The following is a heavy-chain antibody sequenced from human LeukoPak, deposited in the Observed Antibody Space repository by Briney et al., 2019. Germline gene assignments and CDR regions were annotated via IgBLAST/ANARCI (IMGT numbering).Heavy chain of an antibody. D-gene: IGHD5-12*01. CDR1: GGSIRSGDYF. J-gene: IGHJ4*02. V-gene: IGHV4-30-4*08. Sequence: PSETLSLTCTVSGGSIRSGDYFWSWIRQPPGKGLEWIGYIYYSGTTYYNPSLKSRVTISVDTSKNLFSPKLSSVTAADTAVYYCARDRAYSGYDYTSDYWGQGTLVTVSS. CDR3: ARDRAYSGYDYTSDY. CDR2: IYYSGTT.